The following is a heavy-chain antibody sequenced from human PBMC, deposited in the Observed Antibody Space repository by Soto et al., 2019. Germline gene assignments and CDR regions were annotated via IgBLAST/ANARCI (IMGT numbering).Heavy chain of an antibody. D-gene: IGHD2-15*01. CDR1: GGSISSSSYY. CDR2: IYYSGST. CDR3: AAQDIVVVVAAP. V-gene: IGHV4-39*01. J-gene: IGHJ5*02. Sequence: QLQLQESGPGLVKPSETLSLTCTVSGGSISSSSYYWGWIRQPPGKRLEWIGSIYYSGSTYYNPSLKSRVTISVDTSKNQFSLKLSSVTAADTAVYYCAAQDIVVVVAAPWGQGTLVTVSS.